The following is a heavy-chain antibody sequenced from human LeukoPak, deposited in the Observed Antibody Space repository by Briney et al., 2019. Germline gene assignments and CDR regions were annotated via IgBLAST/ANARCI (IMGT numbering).Heavy chain of an antibody. D-gene: IGHD5-18*01. CDR3: ARFCTSLVKYAFDI. Sequence: AGGSLRLSCAASGFTFSSYEMNWVRQAPGKGLEWVSYISSSGSTIYYADSVKGRFTISRDNAKNSLYLQMNSLRADDTAVYYCARFCTSLVKYAFDIWGQGTMVTVSS. V-gene: IGHV3-48*03. CDR2: ISSSGSTI. J-gene: IGHJ3*02. CDR1: GFTFSSYE.